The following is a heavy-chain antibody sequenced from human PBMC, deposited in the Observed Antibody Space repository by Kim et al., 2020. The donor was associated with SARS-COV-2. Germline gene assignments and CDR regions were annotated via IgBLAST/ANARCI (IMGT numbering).Heavy chain of an antibody. J-gene: IGHJ4*02. V-gene: IGHV1-69*01. Sequence: KFQGRVTITADESTSTAYMELSSLRSEDTAVYYCASQNYYDSSGYYYFDYWGQGTLVTVSS. D-gene: IGHD3-22*01. CDR3: ASQNYYDSSGYYYFDY.